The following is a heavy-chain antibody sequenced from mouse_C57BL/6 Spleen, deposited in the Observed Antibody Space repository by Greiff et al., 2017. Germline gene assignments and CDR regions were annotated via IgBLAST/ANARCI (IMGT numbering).Heavy chain of an antibody. CDR3: ARSDYDPYAMDY. V-gene: IGHV1-55*01. CDR2: IYPGSGST. D-gene: IGHD2-4*01. Sequence: VQVVESGAELVKPGASVKMSCKASGYTFTSYWITWVKQRPGQGLEWIGDIYPGSGSTNYNEKFKSKATLTVDTSSSTAYMQLSSLTSEDSAVYYCARSDYDPYAMDYWGQGTSVTVSS. J-gene: IGHJ4*01. CDR1: GYTFTSYW.